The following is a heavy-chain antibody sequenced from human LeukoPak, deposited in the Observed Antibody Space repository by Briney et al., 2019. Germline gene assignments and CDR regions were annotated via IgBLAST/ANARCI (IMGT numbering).Heavy chain of an antibody. Sequence: GGSLRLSCAASGFTFSNAWMSWVRQAPGKGLEWVGRIKSKTDGGTTDYAAPVKGRFTISRDDSKNTLYLQMNSLKTEDTAVYYFTPNPVTMVRVPPSPFNNWFDPWGQGTLVTVSS. D-gene: IGHD3-10*01. CDR3: TPNPVTMVRVPPSPFNNWFDP. CDR2: IKSKTDGGTT. V-gene: IGHV3-15*01. J-gene: IGHJ5*02. CDR1: GFTFSNAW.